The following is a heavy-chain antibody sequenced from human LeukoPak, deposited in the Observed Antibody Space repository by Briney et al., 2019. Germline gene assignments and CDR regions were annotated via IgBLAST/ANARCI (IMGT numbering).Heavy chain of an antibody. CDR1: GDSISTYY. CDR2: AHYSGST. V-gene: IGHV4-59*01. Sequence: SETLSLTCSVSGDSISTYYWSWIRHPPGKALEWTGYAHYSGSTDYNPSLKSRVTISVDTSKNQFSLSLNSVTAADTAVYYCSARKQLWLRGLFDYWGQGTLVTVST. D-gene: IGHD5-18*01. J-gene: IGHJ4*02. CDR3: SARKQLWLRGLFDY.